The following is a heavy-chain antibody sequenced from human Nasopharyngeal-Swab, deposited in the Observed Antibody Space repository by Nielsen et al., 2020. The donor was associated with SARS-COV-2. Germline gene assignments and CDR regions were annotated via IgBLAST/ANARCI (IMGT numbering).Heavy chain of an antibody. J-gene: IGHJ5*02. CDR1: GFTFSDYY. CDR2: ISSSGSTI. V-gene: IGHV3-11*01. Sequence: GGSLRLSCAASGFTFSDYYMSWIRQAPGKGLEWVSYISSSGSTIYYADSVKGRFTISRDNAKNSLYLQMNSLRAEDTAVHYCARDGVSRDIVVVPAASNWFDPWGQGTLVTVSS. CDR3: ARDGVSRDIVVVPAASNWFDP. D-gene: IGHD2-2*01.